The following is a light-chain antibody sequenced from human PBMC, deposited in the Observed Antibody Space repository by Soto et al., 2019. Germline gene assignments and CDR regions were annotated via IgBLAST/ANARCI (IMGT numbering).Light chain of an antibody. CDR1: SSNIGRNT. CDR3: AAWDTSLSEYV. J-gene: IGLJ1*01. CDR2: SNN. Sequence: QSVLTQPPSASETPGQRVTISCSGSSSNIGRNTVNWYQQLPGTAPKLVIYSNNQRPSGVADRFSGSKSCTTGSLAISGLQYEDEADYYCAAWDTSLSEYVFGTGTKVTVL. V-gene: IGLV1-44*01.